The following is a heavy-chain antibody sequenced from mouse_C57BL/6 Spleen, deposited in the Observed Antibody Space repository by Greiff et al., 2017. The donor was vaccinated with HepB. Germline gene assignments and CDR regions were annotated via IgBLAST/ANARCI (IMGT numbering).Heavy chain of an antibody. V-gene: IGHV5-9*01. CDR3: ARPSLRDYFDY. CDR1: GFTFSSYT. Sequence: DVHLVESGGGLVKPGGSLKLSCAASGFTFSSYTMSWVRQTPEKRLEWVATISGGGGNTYYPDSVKGRFTISRDNAKNTLYLQMSSLRSEDTALYYCARPSLRDYFDYWGQGTTLTVSS. D-gene: IGHD1-1*01. CDR2: ISGGGGNT. J-gene: IGHJ2*01.